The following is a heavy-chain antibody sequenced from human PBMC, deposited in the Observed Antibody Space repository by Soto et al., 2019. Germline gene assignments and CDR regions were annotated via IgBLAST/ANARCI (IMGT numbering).Heavy chain of an antibody. CDR1: GGSFSGYY. D-gene: IGHD4-17*01. V-gene: IGHV4-34*01. CDR2: INHSGST. J-gene: IGHJ4*02. CDR3: ARVDYDAFDY. Sequence: SETLSLTCAVYGGSFSGYYWSWIRQPPGKGLEWIGEINHSGSTNYNPSLKSRVTISVDTSKNQFSLKLSSVTAADTAVYYCARVDYDAFDYWGQGTLVTVYS.